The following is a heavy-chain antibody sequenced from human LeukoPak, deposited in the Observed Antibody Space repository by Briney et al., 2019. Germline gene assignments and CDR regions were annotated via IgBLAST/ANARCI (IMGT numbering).Heavy chain of an antibody. J-gene: IGHJ4*02. D-gene: IGHD1-14*01. Sequence: GGSLRLSCAASGFTFSNYGMSWVRQAPGKGLEWVSAISGSGGSTYYADSVKGRFTISRDNSKNTLYLQMNSLRAEDTAVYYCAKYRSQEPGYWGQGTLVTVSS. CDR3: AKYRSQEPGY. CDR1: GFTFSNYG. CDR2: ISGSGGST. V-gene: IGHV3-23*01.